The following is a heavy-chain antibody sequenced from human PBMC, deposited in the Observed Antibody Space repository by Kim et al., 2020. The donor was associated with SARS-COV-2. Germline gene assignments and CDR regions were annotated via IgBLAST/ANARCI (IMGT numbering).Heavy chain of an antibody. D-gene: IGHD6-19*01. V-gene: IGHV5-51*01. Sequence: SPSFQGQVTISADKSISTAYLQWSSLKASDTAMYYCARGGAVAGYDAFDIWGQGTMVTVSS. CDR3: ARGGAVAGYDAFDI. J-gene: IGHJ3*02.